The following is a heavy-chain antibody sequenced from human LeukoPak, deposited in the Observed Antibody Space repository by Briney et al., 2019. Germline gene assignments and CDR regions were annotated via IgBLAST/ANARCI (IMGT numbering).Heavy chain of an antibody. Sequence: GGSLRLSCAASGITFDNYAMHWVRQAPGKGLEWVSEISWNTGTIGYADSVKGRFSISRDNAKNSLFLDMNSLRAEDTALYYCAKGVVPTAIYGMDVWGQGTTVTVSS. CDR3: AKGVVPTAIYGMDV. V-gene: IGHV3-9*01. CDR2: ISWNTGTI. J-gene: IGHJ6*02. D-gene: IGHD2-2*01. CDR1: GITFDNYA.